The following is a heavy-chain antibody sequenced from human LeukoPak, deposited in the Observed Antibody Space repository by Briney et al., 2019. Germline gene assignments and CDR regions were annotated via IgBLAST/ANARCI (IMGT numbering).Heavy chain of an antibody. Sequence: PGRSLRLSCAASGFTFSSYAMHWVRQAPGKGLEWVAVISYDGGNKYYADSVKGRFTISRDNSKNTLYLQMNSLRAEDTAVYYCAREKSGYDGNYFDYWGQGTLVTVSS. CDR1: GFTFSSYA. CDR3: AREKSGYDGNYFDY. J-gene: IGHJ4*02. CDR2: ISYDGGNK. D-gene: IGHD5-12*01. V-gene: IGHV3-30*04.